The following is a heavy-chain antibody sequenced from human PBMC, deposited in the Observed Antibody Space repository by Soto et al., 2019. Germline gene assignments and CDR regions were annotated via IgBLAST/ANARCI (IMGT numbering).Heavy chain of an antibody. J-gene: IGHJ4*02. D-gene: IGHD7-27*01. CDR2: ISYDGSNK. CDR3: AKELNWGKDY. V-gene: IGHV3-30*18. CDR1: GFTFSSYG. Sequence: QVQLVESGGGVVQPGRSLRLSCAASGFTFSSYGMHWVRQAPGKGLEWVAVISYDGSNKYYADSVKGRFTSSRDNSKNTLYLQMNSLRAEDTAVYYCAKELNWGKDYWGQGTLVPVSS.